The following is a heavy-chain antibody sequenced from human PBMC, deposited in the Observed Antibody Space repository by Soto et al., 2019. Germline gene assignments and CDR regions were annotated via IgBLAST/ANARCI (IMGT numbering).Heavy chain of an antibody. CDR2: ISYDGSNK. CDR3: AKDVGGNVDY. D-gene: IGHD2-15*01. V-gene: IGHV3-30*18. CDR1: GFTFSSYG. Sequence: ESGGGVVQPGRSLRLSCAASGFTFSSYGMHWVRQAPGKGLEWVAVISYDGSNKYYADSVKGRFTISRDNSKNTLYLQMNSLRAEDTAVYYCAKDVGGNVDYWGQGTLVTVSS. J-gene: IGHJ4*02.